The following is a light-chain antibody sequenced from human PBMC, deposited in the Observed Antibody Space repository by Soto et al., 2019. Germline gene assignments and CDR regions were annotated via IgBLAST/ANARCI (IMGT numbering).Light chain of an antibody. CDR1: QSVFSTIDNNNY. CDR2: WAS. Sequence: DIVLTQSPDSLAVSLGERATINCRSSQSVFSTIDNNNYLAWYQKKPGQPPNLLFYWASARYSGVPDRFSVSGSGTDFTLTISSLQAEDVAVYYCQQYYSSSRTFGQGTYVEIK. J-gene: IGKJ1*01. V-gene: IGKV4-1*01. CDR3: QQYYSSSRT.